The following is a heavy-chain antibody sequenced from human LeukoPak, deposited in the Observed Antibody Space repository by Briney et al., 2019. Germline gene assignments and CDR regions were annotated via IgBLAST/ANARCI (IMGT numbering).Heavy chain of an antibody. D-gene: IGHD6-13*01. CDR3: VRGAYSSSWLNFDY. Sequence: PGGSLRLSCAASGFTFSSYGMSWVRQAPGKGLEWVSVISGSGGSTYYADSVKGRFTISRDNSKNTLYLQMNSLRAEDTAVYYCVRGAYSSSWLNFDYWGQGTLVTVSS. V-gene: IGHV3-23*01. CDR1: GFTFSSYG. CDR2: ISGSGGST. J-gene: IGHJ4*02.